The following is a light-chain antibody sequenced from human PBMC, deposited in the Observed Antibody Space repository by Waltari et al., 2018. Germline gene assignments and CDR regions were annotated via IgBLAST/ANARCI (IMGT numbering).Light chain of an antibody. Sequence: EIVLTQPPGTLSLSPGERVTLSCRSSQYITGSWMTWYHQKPGQAPRLRIYAASTRAPGVPDRVSGSGSGTDFTLTISRLEPEDSAIYYCQQYDGSVVTFGGGTKVEIK. CDR3: QQYDGSVVT. CDR2: AAS. V-gene: IGKV3-20*01. J-gene: IGKJ4*01. CDR1: QYITGSW.